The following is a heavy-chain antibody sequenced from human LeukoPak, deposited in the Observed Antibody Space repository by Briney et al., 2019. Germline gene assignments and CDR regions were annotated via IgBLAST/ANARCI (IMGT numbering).Heavy chain of an antibody. CDR3: ARWGWTQDYGDAWGVDS. CDR1: GFTFSSCW. V-gene: IGHV3-7*03. CDR2: IKQDGSEK. Sequence: PGGSLRLSCAASGFTFSSCWMNWVRQAPGKGLEWVANIKQDGSEKYYVDSVKGRFTISRDNAKNSLYLQMNSLRAEDTAVYYCARWGWTQDYGDAWGVDSWGQGALVTVSS. J-gene: IGHJ4*02. D-gene: IGHD4-17*01.